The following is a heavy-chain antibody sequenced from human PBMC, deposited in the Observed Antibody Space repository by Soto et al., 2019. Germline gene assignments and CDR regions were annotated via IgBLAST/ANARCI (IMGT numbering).Heavy chain of an antibody. D-gene: IGHD1-1*01. CDR3: ARLQLVQKVIDY. J-gene: IGHJ4*02. Sequence: PSETLSLTCTVSGGSISTYYWSWIRQPPGKGLQWIGYIFYSGGTAYNPSLKSRVTISLDMSTKQISLKLSPVTTADTATYFCARLQLVQKVIDYWGQGTLVTVSS. CDR1: GGSISTYY. CDR2: IFYSGGT. V-gene: IGHV4-59*01.